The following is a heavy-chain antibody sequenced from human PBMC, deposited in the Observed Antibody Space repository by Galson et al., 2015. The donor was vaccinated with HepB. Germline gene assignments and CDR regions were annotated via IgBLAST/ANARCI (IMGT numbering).Heavy chain of an antibody. Sequence: SVKVSCKASGYTFTSYIISWVRQAPGQGLEWMGWISAYNGNTNYAQKLQGRATMTADTSTSTAYMELRSLRSDDTAVYYCARDRNIAVAGTFLIGFDPWGLGTLVTVSS. J-gene: IGHJ5*02. D-gene: IGHD6-19*01. CDR1: GYTFTSYI. CDR3: ARDRNIAVAGTFLIGFDP. CDR2: ISAYNGNT. V-gene: IGHV1-18*04.